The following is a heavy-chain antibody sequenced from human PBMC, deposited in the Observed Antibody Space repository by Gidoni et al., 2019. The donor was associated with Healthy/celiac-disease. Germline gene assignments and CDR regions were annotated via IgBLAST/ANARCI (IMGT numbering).Heavy chain of an antibody. J-gene: IGHJ6*02. V-gene: IGHV1-69*01. D-gene: IGHD2-2*01. CDR1: GGTFSRYA. CDR3: ARAHCSSTSCARAAAGGRYYYGMDV. CDR2: IIPIFGTA. Sequence: QVQLVQSGAEVKKPGSSVKVSCKATGGTFSRYAISWVRQAPGQGLEWMGGIIPIFGTANYAQKFQGRVTITADESTSTAYMELSSLRSEDTAVYYCARAHCSSTSCARAAAGGRYYYGMDVWGQGTTVTVSS.